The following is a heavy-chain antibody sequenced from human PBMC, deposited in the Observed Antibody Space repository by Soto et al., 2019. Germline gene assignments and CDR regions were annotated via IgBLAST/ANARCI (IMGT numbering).Heavy chain of an antibody. Sequence: QVQLQQWGAGLLKPSETLSLTCAVYGGSFSGYYWSWIRQPPGKGLEWIGEINHSGSTNYNPPLKSRVTISVDTSKNQFSLKLSSVTAADTAVYYCARGGAQVATLNFDYWGQGTLVTVSS. CDR2: INHSGST. D-gene: IGHD5-12*01. CDR1: GGSFSGYY. J-gene: IGHJ4*02. V-gene: IGHV4-34*01. CDR3: ARGGAQVATLNFDY.